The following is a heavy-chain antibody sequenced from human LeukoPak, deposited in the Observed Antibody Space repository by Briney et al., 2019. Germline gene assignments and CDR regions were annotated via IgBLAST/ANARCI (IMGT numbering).Heavy chain of an antibody. J-gene: IGHJ4*02. CDR3: AGDHGSSGYLY. CDR1: GGSFSGYY. V-gene: IGHV4-34*01. CDR2: INPGGST. Sequence: SETLSLTCAFYGGSFSGYYWSWIRQPPGKGLEWIGEINPGGSTNYNPSLKSRVIVSVDMSKNQLSLKLTSVIAADTAVYYCAGDHGSSGYLYWGQGILVTVSP. D-gene: IGHD3-22*01.